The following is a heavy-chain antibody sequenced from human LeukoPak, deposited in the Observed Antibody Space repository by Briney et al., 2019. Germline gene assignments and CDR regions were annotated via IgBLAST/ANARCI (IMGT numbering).Heavy chain of an antibody. CDR1: GGSFSGYY. V-gene: IGHV4-34*01. J-gene: IGHJ4*02. Sequence: SETLSLTCAVYGGSFSGYYWSWIRQPPGKGLEWIGNIYYTGTTYSNPSLKSRVTISVDTSKNQFSLKLSSVTAADTAVYYCARLDPRGGDDYWGQGTLVTVSS. CDR3: ARLDPRGGDDY. CDR2: IYYTGTT. D-gene: IGHD2-2*03.